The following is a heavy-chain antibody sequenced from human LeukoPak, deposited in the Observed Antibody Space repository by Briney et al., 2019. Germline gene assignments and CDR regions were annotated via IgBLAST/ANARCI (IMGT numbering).Heavy chain of an antibody. CDR2: IYYGGST. Sequence: SETLSLTCTVSGGSISSHYWSWIRQPPGKGLEWIGYIYYGGSTNYNPSLKSRVTISVDTSKNQFSLKLSSVTAADTAVYYCARGWPKEDFDYWGQGTLVTVSS. CDR3: ARGWPKEDFDY. D-gene: IGHD2-15*01. V-gene: IGHV4-59*11. J-gene: IGHJ4*02. CDR1: GGSISSHY.